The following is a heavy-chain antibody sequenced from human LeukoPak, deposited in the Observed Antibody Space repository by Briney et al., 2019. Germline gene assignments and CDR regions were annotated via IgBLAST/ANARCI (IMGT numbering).Heavy chain of an antibody. CDR3: ARELGDYVWGSYQPHRPFDH. D-gene: IGHD3-16*02. CDR2: IYSGGST. V-gene: IGHV3-53*01. CDR1: GFTVSSNY. J-gene: IGHJ5*02. Sequence: PGGSLXLSCAASGFTVSSNYMSWVRQAPGKGLEWVSVIYSGGSTYYSDSVKGRFTISRDNSKKTLDLQKKSMKAEDTAVDYCARELGDYVWGSYQPHRPFDHWGQGTLVTVSS.